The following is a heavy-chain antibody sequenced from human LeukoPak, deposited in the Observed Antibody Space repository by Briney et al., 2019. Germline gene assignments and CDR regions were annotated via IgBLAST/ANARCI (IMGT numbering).Heavy chain of an antibody. D-gene: IGHD2-2*01. J-gene: IGHJ4*02. V-gene: IGHV1-69*02. CDR3: ATHCSSTSCYAGSFDY. CDR1: GGTFGSYT. Sequence: SSVKVSCKASGGTFGSYTNSWVRQAPGQGLEWMGRIIPILGIANYAQKFQGRVTITADKSTSTAYMELSSLRSEDTAVYYCATHCSSTSCYAGSFDYWGQGTLVTVSS. CDR2: IIPILGIA.